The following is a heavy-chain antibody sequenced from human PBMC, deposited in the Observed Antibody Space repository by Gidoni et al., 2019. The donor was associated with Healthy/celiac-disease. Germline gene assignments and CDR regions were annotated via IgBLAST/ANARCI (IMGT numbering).Heavy chain of an antibody. V-gene: IGHV5-51*01. Sequence: EVQLVQSGAEVKKPGESLKISCKGSGYSFPNYWIGWGRQMPGKGLEWMGIIYPSDSDTRYSPSFQGQVTISADKSISTAYLQWSSLKASDTAMYYCARHYYYGSGSHPPKDSYYAMDVWGQGTTITVSS. D-gene: IGHD3-10*01. CDR2: IYPSDSDT. J-gene: IGHJ6*02. CDR1: GYSFPNYW. CDR3: ARHYYYGSGSHPPKDSYYAMDV.